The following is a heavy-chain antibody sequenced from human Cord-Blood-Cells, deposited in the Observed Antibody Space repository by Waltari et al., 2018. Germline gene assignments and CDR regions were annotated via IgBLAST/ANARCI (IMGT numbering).Heavy chain of an antibody. J-gene: IGHJ4*02. CDR2: IYYSGST. V-gene: IGHV4-39*01. Sequence: QLQLPESGPGLVKLSETLSLPCTVSGGSISSSSYHWSWNRTPPGKGLEWIGSIYYSGSTYYNPSLKSRVTISVDTAKNQFSLKLSSVTAADTAVYYCTSKRAAGIDYWGQGTLVTVSS. CDR3: TSKRAAGIDY. CDR1: GGSISSSSYH. D-gene: IGHD6-13*01.